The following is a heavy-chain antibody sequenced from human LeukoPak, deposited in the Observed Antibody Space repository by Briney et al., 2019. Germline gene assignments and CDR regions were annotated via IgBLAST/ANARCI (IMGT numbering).Heavy chain of an antibody. CDR2: ISYDGSNK. V-gene: IGHV3-30*18. CDR1: GFTFSSYG. Sequence: GGSLRLSCAPSGFTFSSYGMHWVRQAPGKGLEWVAVISYDGSNKYCADCVKGRFPISRDNSKNTLYLQMNSLRAEDTAVYYCAKEGTSVAGNLAYYYYGMDVWGKGTTVTVSS. CDR3: AKEGTSVAGNLAYYYYGMDV. D-gene: IGHD6-19*01. J-gene: IGHJ6*04.